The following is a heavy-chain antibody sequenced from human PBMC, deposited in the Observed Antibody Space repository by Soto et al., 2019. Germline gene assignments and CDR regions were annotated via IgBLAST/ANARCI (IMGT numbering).Heavy chain of an antibody. Sequence: PGASLKISCKGSGYSFTSYWIGWVRQMPAKGLEWMGIIYPGDSDTRYSPSFQGQVTISADKSISTAYLQWSSLKASDTAMYYCARQGGDGYNCGRVNWFDPWGQGTLVTVSS. V-gene: IGHV5-51*01. J-gene: IGHJ5*02. CDR1: GYSFTSYW. CDR3: ARQGGDGYNCGRVNWFDP. CDR2: IYPGDSDT. D-gene: IGHD5-12*01.